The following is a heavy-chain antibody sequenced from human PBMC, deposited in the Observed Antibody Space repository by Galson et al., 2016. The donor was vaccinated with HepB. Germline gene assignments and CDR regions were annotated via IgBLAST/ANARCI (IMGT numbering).Heavy chain of an antibody. CDR3: ARETGKSDGGLGKNWFDP. CDR1: GYSFNDYW. J-gene: IGHJ5*02. Sequence: QSGAAVNKPGESLTISCKASGYSFNDYWIGWVRQMPRKRLEWVGNIYPDDSDTSYSPSFQGQVTISVDKSISTAYLQWSSLKASDTAMDYCARETGKSDGGLGKNWFDPWGQGTLVTVSS. V-gene: IGHV5-51*01. CDR2: IYPDDSDT. D-gene: IGHD2-21*01.